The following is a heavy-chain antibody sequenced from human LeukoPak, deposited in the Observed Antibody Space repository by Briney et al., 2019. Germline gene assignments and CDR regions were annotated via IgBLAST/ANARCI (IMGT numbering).Heavy chain of an antibody. J-gene: IGHJ4*02. CDR1: GFTFSSYG. CDR3: ERDKGGWPRSDFDY. CDR2: IWDDGSNE. Sequence: GGSLRLSCAASGFTFSSYGMHWVRQAPGQGLEWVAVIWDDGSNEYYADSVKGRCTISRANSKNTLYLQMNRLRAEDTSLYYCERDKGGWPRSDFDYWGQGTLVTVSS. D-gene: IGHD6-19*01. V-gene: IGHV3-33*01.